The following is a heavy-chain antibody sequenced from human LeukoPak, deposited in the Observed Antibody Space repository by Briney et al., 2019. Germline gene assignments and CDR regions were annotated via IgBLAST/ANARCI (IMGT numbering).Heavy chain of an antibody. V-gene: IGHV1-69*05. CDR1: GGTFSSYA. J-gene: IGHJ4*02. Sequence: SVKVSCKASGGTFSSYAISWVRQAPGQGLEWMGGIIPIFGTANYAQKFQGRVTITTDESTCTAYMELSSLRSEDTAVYYCARALSKYCGGDCYSGGLWYWGQGTLVTVSS. CDR3: ARALSKYCGGDCYSGGLWY. D-gene: IGHD2-21*02. CDR2: IIPIFGTA.